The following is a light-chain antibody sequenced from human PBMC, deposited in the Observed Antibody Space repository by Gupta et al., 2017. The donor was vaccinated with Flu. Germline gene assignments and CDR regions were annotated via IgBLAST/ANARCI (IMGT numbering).Light chain of an antibody. CDR2: GNN. V-gene: IGLV1-40*01. CDR1: SSNLGAGYD. J-gene: IGLJ3*02. CDR3: QSYDSSLSGSV. Sequence: SGPTQPPSGSEAPGQRLTISCTGSSSNLGAGYDVHWYQQFPGKAPKLLLYGNNHRPSGVPDRFSGSKSGTSASLAITGLQADDEADYYCQSYDSSLSGSVFGGGTKLTVL.